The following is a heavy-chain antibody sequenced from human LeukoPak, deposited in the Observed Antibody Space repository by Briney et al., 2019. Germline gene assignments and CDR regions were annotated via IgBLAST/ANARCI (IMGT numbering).Heavy chain of an antibody. Sequence: PGGSLRLSCAASGFTFSSYEINWVRQAPGKGLEWVSYISSSGSTIYYADSVKGRFTISRDNAKNSLYLQMNSLRAEDTAVCYSAKALASVGGLSLFDYWGQGTLVTVSS. D-gene: IGHD3-16*02. V-gene: IGHV3-48*03. CDR1: GFTFSSYE. CDR2: ISSSGSTI. CDR3: AKALASVGGLSLFDY. J-gene: IGHJ4*02.